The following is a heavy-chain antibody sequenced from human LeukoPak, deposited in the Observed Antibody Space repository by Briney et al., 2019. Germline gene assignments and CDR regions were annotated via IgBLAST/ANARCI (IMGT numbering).Heavy chain of an antibody. CDR2: IYSGGST. Sequence: GGSLRLSCAASEFSVGSNYMTWVRQAPGKGLEWVSLIYSGGSTYYADSVKGRFTISRDNSKKTLYLQMGSLRAEDMAVYYCARTRQSGRSSSVGDGLDIWGQGTMVTVSS. D-gene: IGHD6-6*01. V-gene: IGHV3-66*01. CDR1: EFSVGSNY. J-gene: IGHJ3*02. CDR3: ARTRQSGRSSSVGDGLDI.